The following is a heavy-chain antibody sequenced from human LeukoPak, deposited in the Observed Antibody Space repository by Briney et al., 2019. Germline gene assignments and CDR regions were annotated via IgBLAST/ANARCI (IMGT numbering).Heavy chain of an antibody. Sequence: SETLSLTCTVSGGSISSGGYYWSWIRQPPGKGLEWIGYIYHSGSTYYNPSLKRRVTISVDRSKNQFSLKLSSVTAADTAVYYCARDRRLYSSGWFDYWGQGTLVTVSS. CDR2: IYHSGST. D-gene: IGHD6-19*01. V-gene: IGHV4-30-2*01. CDR3: ARDRRLYSSGWFDY. CDR1: GGSISSGGYY. J-gene: IGHJ5*01.